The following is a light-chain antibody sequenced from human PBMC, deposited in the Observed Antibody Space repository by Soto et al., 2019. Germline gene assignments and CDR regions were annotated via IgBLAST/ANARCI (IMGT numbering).Light chain of an antibody. CDR3: SSYTSSSTLV. Sequence: QSVLTQPASVSGSPGQSITISCTGTSSDVGGYNYVSWYQQHPGKDPKVVIYEVSNRPSWISNRFSGSKSGNTASLTISGLQAEDEADYYCSSYTSSSTLVFGGGTKLIVL. V-gene: IGLV2-14*01. CDR2: EVS. CDR1: SSDVGGYNY. J-gene: IGLJ2*01.